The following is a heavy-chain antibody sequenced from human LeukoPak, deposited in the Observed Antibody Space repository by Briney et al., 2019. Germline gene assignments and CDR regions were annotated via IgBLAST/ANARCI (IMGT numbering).Heavy chain of an antibody. V-gene: IGHV1-69*04. CDR3: ARDIGAYYDSSGYSPITFDY. J-gene: IGHJ4*02. D-gene: IGHD3-22*01. CDR2: IIPIPGIA. CDR1: GGTFSSYA. Sequence: SVKVSCKASGGTFSSYAISWVRQAPGQGLEWMGRIIPIPGIANYAQKFQGRVTITADKSTSTAYMELSSLRSEDTAVHYCARDIGAYYDSSGYSPITFDYWGQGTLVSVSS.